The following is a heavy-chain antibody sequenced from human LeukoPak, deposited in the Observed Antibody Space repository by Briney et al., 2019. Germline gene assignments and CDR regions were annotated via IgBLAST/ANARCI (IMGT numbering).Heavy chain of an antibody. Sequence: SQTLSLTCAISGDSVSSNSAAWNWIRQSPSRGLEWLGRTYYRSKWYNDYAVSVKSRITINPDTSKNQFSLQLNSVTPEDTAVYYCARDSYYYDSSGYFYFDYWGQGTLVTVS. CDR3: ARDSYYYDSSGYFYFDY. D-gene: IGHD3-22*01. CDR1: GDSVSSNSAA. J-gene: IGHJ4*02. CDR2: TYYRSKWYN. V-gene: IGHV6-1*01.